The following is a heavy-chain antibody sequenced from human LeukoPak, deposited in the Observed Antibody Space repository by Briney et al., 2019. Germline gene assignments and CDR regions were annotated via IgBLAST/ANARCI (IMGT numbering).Heavy chain of an antibody. CDR1: GFTVSSNY. J-gene: IGHJ6*02. V-gene: IGHV3-66*01. D-gene: IGHD2-15*01. CDR3: ARGDVGVVVVAATSYYYGMVV. CDR2: IYRGGST. Sequence: GGSLRLSCAASGFTVSSNYMSWVRQAPGKGLEWVSVIYRGGSTYYADSVKGRFTISRDNSKNTLSLQMNSLRAEDTAVYYCARGDVGVVVVAATSYYYGMVVWGQGTTVTVSS.